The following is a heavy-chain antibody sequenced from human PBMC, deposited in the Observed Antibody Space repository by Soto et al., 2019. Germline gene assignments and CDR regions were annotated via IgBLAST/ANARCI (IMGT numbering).Heavy chain of an antibody. CDR1: GGSISSGSYY. Sequence: SETLSLTCTVSGGSISSGSYYWSWIRQPPGKGLEWIGYIYYSGSTNYNPSLKSRVTISVDTSKNQFSLKLSSVTAADTAVYYCARDSTVRKAYYYGMDVWGQGTTVTVSS. D-gene: IGHD4-17*01. V-gene: IGHV4-61*01. CDR2: IYYSGST. J-gene: IGHJ6*02. CDR3: ARDSTVRKAYYYGMDV.